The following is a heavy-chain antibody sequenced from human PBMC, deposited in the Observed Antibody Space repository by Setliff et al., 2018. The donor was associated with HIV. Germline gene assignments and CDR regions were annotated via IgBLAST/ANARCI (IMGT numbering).Heavy chain of an antibody. J-gene: IGHJ5*02. CDR2: ITPSDSYT. Sequence: ASVKVSCKASGYIFTSHKIHWVRQAPGQGLEWMGIITPSDSYTVYAQKFQGRVTMTRDTSTSTAYMELSSLRSEDTAVYYCARASHSGPSSVLEFLEWLFPNWFDPWGQGTLVTVSS. CDR3: ARASHSGPSSVLEFLEWLFPNWFDP. CDR1: GYIFTSHK. D-gene: IGHD3-3*02. V-gene: IGHV1-46*01.